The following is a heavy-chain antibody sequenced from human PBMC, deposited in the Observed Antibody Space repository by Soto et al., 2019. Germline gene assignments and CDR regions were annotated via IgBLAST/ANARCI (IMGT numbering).Heavy chain of an antibody. CDR2: ISSSSSYI. J-gene: IGHJ4*02. CDR3: ASLGYCSGGSCYSQGGY. CDR1: GFTFSSYS. V-gene: IGHV3-21*01. D-gene: IGHD2-15*01. Sequence: ESGGGLVKPGGSLRLSCAASGFTFSSYSMNWVRQAPGKGLEWVSSISSSSSYIYYADSVKGRFTISRDNAKNSLYLQMNSLRAEDTAVYYCASLGYCSGGSCYSQGGYWGQGTLVTVSS.